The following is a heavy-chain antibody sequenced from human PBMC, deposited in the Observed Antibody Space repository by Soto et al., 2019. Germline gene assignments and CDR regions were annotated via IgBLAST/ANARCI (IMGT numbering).Heavy chain of an antibody. CDR1: GGSISSREYY. Sequence: SETLSLTCTVSGGSISSREYYWSWIRQPPGKGLEWIGYIYYSGNTYYTPSLSSRLTISLDTSKSQFSLQLGSVTAADTAVYYCARYSNTALSGMDVWGQGTTVTVSS. V-gene: IGHV4-30-4*01. CDR3: ARYSNTALSGMDV. J-gene: IGHJ6*02. D-gene: IGHD6-13*01. CDR2: IYYSGNT.